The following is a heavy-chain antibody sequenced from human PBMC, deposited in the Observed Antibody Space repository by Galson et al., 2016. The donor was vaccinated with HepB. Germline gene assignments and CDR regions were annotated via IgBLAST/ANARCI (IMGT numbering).Heavy chain of an antibody. V-gene: IGHV1-8*01. J-gene: IGHJ6*02. CDR3: AVTVRGVIATRNYYYFGMDV. CDR1: GYTFTDYD. D-gene: IGHD6-6*01. Sequence: SVKVSCKASGYTFTDYDLNWVRQATGQGLEWMGWMNPNSGNIGYAQKLQGRVTMTRNTSIRTAYMELSSLRSEDTAVYYCAVTVRGVIATRNYYYFGMDVWGQGTTVTVSS. CDR2: MNPNSGNI.